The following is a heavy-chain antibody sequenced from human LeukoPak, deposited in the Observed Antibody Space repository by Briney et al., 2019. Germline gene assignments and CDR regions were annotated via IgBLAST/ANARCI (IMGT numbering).Heavy chain of an antibody. D-gene: IGHD3-10*01. Sequence: GGSLRLSCAASGFTFSSYAMHWVRQAPGKGLEYVSAISSNGGSTYYADSAKGRFTISRDNSKNTLYLQMGSLRAEDMAVYYCARDSGIPGEYYFDYWGQGTLVTVSS. CDR2: ISSNGGST. CDR3: ARDSGIPGEYYFDY. J-gene: IGHJ4*02. CDR1: GFTFSSYA. V-gene: IGHV3-64*02.